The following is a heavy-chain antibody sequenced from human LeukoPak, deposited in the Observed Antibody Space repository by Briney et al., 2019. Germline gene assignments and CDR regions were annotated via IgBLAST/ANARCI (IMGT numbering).Heavy chain of an antibody. CDR2: IYHGGST. CDR1: GYSVTTLAN. Sequence: SETLSLTCTVSGYSVTTLANWGWIRQSPGKGLEWVASIYHGGSTYYNPSLRGRVTISMDTSKNQISLRLTSVTAADTAVYYCAREKALIDHYDFTGYDWEYWGQGSLVIVSS. V-gene: IGHV4-38-2*02. D-gene: IGHD3-22*01. J-gene: IGHJ4*02. CDR3: AREKALIDHYDFTGYDWEY.